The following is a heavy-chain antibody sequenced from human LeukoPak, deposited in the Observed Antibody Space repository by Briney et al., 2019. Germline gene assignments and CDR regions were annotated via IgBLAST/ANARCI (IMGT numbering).Heavy chain of an antibody. CDR1: GGSISSSSYY. Sequence: PSETLSLTCTVSGGSISSSSYYWSWIRQPPGKGLEWIGYIYYSGSTNYNPSLKSRVTISVDTSKNQFSLKLSSVTAADTAVYYCARHQAAGTNWDYWGQGTLVTVSS. J-gene: IGHJ4*02. D-gene: IGHD6-13*01. V-gene: IGHV4-61*05. CDR3: ARHQAAGTNWDY. CDR2: IYYSGST.